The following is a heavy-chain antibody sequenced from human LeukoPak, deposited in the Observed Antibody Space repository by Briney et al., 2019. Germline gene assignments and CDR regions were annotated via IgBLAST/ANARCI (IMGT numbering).Heavy chain of an antibody. CDR3: ARDKYSSSHQYNWFDP. Sequence: SETLPLTCTVSGGSISSGGYYWSWIRQHPGKGLEWIGYIYYSGSTYYNPSLKSRVTISVDTSKNQFSLKLSSVTAADTAVYYCARDKYSSSHQYNWFDPWGQGTLVTASS. CDR1: GGSISSGGYY. CDR2: IYYSGST. D-gene: IGHD6-6*01. J-gene: IGHJ5*02. V-gene: IGHV4-31*03.